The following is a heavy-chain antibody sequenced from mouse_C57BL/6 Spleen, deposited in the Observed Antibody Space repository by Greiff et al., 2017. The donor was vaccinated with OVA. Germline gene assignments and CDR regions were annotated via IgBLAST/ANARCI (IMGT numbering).Heavy chain of an antibody. J-gene: IGHJ4*01. V-gene: IGHV1-82*01. D-gene: IGHD2-5*01. Sequence: VKLMESGPELVKPGASVKISCKASGYAFSSSWMNWVKQRPGKGLEWIGRIYPGDGDTNYNGKFKGKATLTADKSSSTAYMQLSSLTSEDSAVYFCASVYSNFGDYYAMDYWGQGTSVTVSS. CDR2: IYPGDGDT. CDR1: GYAFSSSW. CDR3: ASVYSNFGDYYAMDY.